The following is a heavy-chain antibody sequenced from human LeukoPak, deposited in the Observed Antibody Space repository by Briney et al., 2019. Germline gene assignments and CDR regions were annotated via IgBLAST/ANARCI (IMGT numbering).Heavy chain of an antibody. V-gene: IGHV3-30*18. CDR1: GFTFSSYA. D-gene: IGHD1-26*01. CDR2: ISYDGNNK. CDR3: AKDIRQVGATPMDV. J-gene: IGHJ6*02. Sequence: PGGSLRLSCAASGFTFSSYAMHWARQAPGKGLEWVAVISYDGNNKYYADSVKGRFTISRDTSQNTLYLQMNSLRAEDTAIYYCAKDIRQVGATPMDVWGQGTTVTVSS.